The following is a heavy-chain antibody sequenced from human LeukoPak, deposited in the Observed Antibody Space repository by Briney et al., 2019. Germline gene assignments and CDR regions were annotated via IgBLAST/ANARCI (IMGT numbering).Heavy chain of an antibody. Sequence: GSLRLSCAASGFTFNTYAMNWVRQAPGKGLEWVAVIWYDGSNENYADSVKGRFTISRDNSKNTLYLQMNSLRAEDSAVYFCARDSASIAAAVYWYFDLWGRGTLVTVSS. CDR2: IWYDGSNE. D-gene: IGHD6-13*01. CDR1: GFTFNTYA. CDR3: ARDSASIAAAVYWYFDL. J-gene: IGHJ2*01. V-gene: IGHV3-33*01.